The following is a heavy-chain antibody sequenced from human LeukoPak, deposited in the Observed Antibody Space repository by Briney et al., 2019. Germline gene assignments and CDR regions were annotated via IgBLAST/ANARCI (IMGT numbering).Heavy chain of an antibody. J-gene: IGHJ4*02. CDR2: INWNGGIT. D-gene: IGHD1-26*01. CDR3: ARVYSGSFSPFDY. V-gene: IGHV3-20*04. Sequence: PGGSLRLSCAASGFTFSSYSMNWVRHAPGKGLEWVSSINWNGGITGYADSVKGRFTISRDNGKNSLYLQMNSLRAEDTALYYCARVYSGSFSPFDYWGQGTLVTVSS. CDR1: GFTFSSYS.